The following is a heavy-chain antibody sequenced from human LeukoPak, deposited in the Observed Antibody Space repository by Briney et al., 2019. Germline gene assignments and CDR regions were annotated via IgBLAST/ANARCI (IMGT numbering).Heavy chain of an antibody. Sequence: PGGSLRLSCAASGFTFSSYWMSWVRQAPGKGLEWVAVISYDGSNKYYADSVKGRFTISRDNSKNTLYLQMNSLRAEDTAVYYCAKVTYGSGTYGAFDYWGQGTLVTVSS. J-gene: IGHJ4*02. V-gene: IGHV3-30*18. CDR3: AKVTYGSGTYGAFDY. D-gene: IGHD3-10*01. CDR2: ISYDGSNK. CDR1: GFTFSSYW.